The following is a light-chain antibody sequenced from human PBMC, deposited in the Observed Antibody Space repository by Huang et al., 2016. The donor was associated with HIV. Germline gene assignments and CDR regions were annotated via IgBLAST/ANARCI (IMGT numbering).Light chain of an antibody. V-gene: IGKV1-39*01. CDR3: QQTSSVPLT. CDR2: AAS. Sequence: DIQMTQSPSSLSASVGDRISITCRASQTISNFLNWYQQQPGKAPKLLIYAASNLQSGVSSRFSGTGSGTQFTLTVTGLQPDDFATYFCQQTSSVPLTFGGGTRVE. J-gene: IGKJ4*01. CDR1: QTISNF.